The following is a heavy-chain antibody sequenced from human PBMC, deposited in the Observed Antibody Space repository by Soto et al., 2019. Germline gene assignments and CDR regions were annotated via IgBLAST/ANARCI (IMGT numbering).Heavy chain of an antibody. D-gene: IGHD2-15*01. J-gene: IGHJ4*02. CDR1: GFTFNKYG. Sequence: QVHLVESGGGVVQPGRSLRLSCAASGFTFNKYGMHWVRQAPGKGLEWVAVIWYDGSNKYYADSVKGRFTISRDNSKNTLYLQMNSLRAEDTAVYYCVRDPCSSGSCYLDYWGQGTLVTVSS. CDR3: VRDPCSSGSCYLDY. CDR2: IWYDGSNK. V-gene: IGHV3-33*01.